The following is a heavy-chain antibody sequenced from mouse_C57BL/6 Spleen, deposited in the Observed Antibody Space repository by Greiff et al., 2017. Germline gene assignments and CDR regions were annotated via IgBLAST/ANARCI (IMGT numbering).Heavy chain of an antibody. V-gene: IGHV1-55*01. CDR1: GYTFTSYW. Sequence: QVQLQQPGAELVKPGASVKMSCKASGYTFTSYWIPWVQQRPGPGLEWIGDIYPGSGSTNYNETFTIKATLTVDTSSRTAYMQRSSLTSEDAAVYDSERVHKGYAMDYWGQGTSVTVSA. J-gene: IGHJ4*01. CDR2: IYPGSGST. CDR3: ERVHKGYAMDY.